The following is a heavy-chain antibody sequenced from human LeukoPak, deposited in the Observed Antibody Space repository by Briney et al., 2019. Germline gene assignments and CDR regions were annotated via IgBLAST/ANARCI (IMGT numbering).Heavy chain of an antibody. CDR2: ISSSGTYK. CDR1: GFTFSSYS. CDR3: ARDRWPGYSSSWPAGY. V-gene: IGHV3-21*01. Sequence: PGGSLRLPCAVSGFTFSSYSMSWVRQAPGKGLEWVSSISSSGTYKYYADSVKGRFTISRDNAKNSLYLQMNSLRAEDTAVYYCARDRWPGYSSSWPAGYWGQGTLVTVSS. J-gene: IGHJ4*02. D-gene: IGHD6-13*01.